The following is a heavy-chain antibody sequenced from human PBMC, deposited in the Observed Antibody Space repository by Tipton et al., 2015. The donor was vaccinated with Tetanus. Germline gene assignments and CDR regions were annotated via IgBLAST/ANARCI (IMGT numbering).Heavy chain of an antibody. D-gene: IGHD1-26*01. CDR3: VRHRAQWELLF. J-gene: IGHJ4*02. CDR2: IYNIGTT. CDR1: GGSISAYY. Sequence: TLSLTCTVSGGSISAYYWSWIRQPPGKGLEWIGYIYNIGTTKYNPSLKSRVTILLDMSKNQLSLKLSSMTAADTAVYYCVRHRAQWELLFWSQGALVTVSS. V-gene: IGHV4-59*08.